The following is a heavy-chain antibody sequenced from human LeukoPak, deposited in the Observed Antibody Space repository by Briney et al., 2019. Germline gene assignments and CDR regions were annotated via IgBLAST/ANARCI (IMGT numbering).Heavy chain of an antibody. CDR3: ASRGEYYYDSSGYYVY. V-gene: IGHV4-31*03. Sequence: SETLSLTCTVSGTSISSGAYSWSWVRQHPGKGLEWIAYIYYSGNTYYNPSLKRRVTISVDTSKNQFSLKLSSVTAADTAVYYCASRGEYYYDSSGYYVYWGQGTLVTVSS. CDR2: IYYSGNT. CDR1: GTSISSGAYS. J-gene: IGHJ4*02. D-gene: IGHD3-22*01.